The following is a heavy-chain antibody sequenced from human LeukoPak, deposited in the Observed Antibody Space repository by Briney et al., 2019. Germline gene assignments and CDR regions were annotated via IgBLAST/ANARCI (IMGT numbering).Heavy chain of an antibody. J-gene: IGHJ4*02. CDR2: INYRGSN. V-gene: IGHV4-39*07. D-gene: IGHD3-22*01. CDR1: GGSFSSSSYY. Sequence: SETLSLTCTVSGGSFSSSSYYWGWIRQPPGKGLEWVGSINYRGSNYHNSSLKSRVTMSVDTSKNQFSLKLSSVTAADTAVYYCARSILRYYFDSSGYHPYYFDYWGQGMLVTVSS. CDR3: ARSILRYYFDSSGYHPYYFDY.